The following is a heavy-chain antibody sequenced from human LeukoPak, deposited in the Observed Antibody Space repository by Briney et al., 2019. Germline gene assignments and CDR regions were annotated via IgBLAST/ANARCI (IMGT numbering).Heavy chain of an antibody. D-gene: IGHD3-10*01. V-gene: IGHV3-74*01. J-gene: IGHJ4*02. CDR1: GFTFSNYW. Sequence: GGSLRLSCTGSGFTFSNYWMHWGRPAPGKGLVWVSGINSDGSSTNYADSVKGRFTISRDNAKNTLYLQMDSLIDEDTAIYYCGLSMVRALSPDYWGQGTLVTVSS. CDR3: GLSMVRALSPDY. CDR2: INSDGSST.